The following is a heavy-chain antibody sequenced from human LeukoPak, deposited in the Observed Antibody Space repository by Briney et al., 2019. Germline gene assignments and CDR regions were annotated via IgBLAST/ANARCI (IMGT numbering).Heavy chain of an antibody. Sequence: SVKVSRKASGTTFRSYAINWVRQAPGQGLEWMGAIIPSFGTVKYAQKFQGRVTMTADESTSTGYMDLNYLRSDDTAVYFCARATSANEYSYGFHFDYWGQGTLVTVSS. CDR1: GTTFRSYA. D-gene: IGHD5-18*01. V-gene: IGHV1-69*13. J-gene: IGHJ4*02. CDR2: IIPSFGTV. CDR3: ARATSANEYSYGFHFDY.